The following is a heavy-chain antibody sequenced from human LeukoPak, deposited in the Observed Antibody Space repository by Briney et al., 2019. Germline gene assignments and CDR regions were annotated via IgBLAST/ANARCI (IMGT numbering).Heavy chain of an antibody. Sequence: ASVKVSCKASGYTFTNYYMHWVRQAPGQGLEWMGIINPSGGSTSYAQKFQGRVTMTRDTSTSTVYMELSSLRSEDTAVYYCARDAGGPYINSSEWFDPWGQGTLVTVSS. CDR3: ARDAGGPYINSSEWFDP. CDR2: INPSGGST. CDR1: GYTFTNYY. V-gene: IGHV1-46*01. J-gene: IGHJ5*02. D-gene: IGHD6-6*01.